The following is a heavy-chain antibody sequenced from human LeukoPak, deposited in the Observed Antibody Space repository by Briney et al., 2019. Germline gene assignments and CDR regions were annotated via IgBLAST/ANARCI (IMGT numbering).Heavy chain of an antibody. V-gene: IGHV3-15*01. Sequence: GGSLRLSCAASGFTFSDYGIHWVRQAPGQGLEWVGRIKSNTDGGTTDFAAPVKGRFTISRDDSENALYLQMNSLKTEDTAVYYCTTQLLYEHNFDYWGQGTLVTVSS. J-gene: IGHJ4*02. CDR2: IKSNTDGGTT. CDR1: GFTFSDYG. D-gene: IGHD2-2*02. CDR3: TTQLLYEHNFDY.